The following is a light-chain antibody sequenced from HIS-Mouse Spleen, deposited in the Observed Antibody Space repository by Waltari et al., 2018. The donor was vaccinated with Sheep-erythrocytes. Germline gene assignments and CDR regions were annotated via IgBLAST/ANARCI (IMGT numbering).Light chain of an antibody. Sequence: SYELTQPPSVSVSPGQTARLTCSGDALPKQYASWYQHKPGKAPVLVIYKDSERPSGIPERFSGSSSGTTVTLTISGVQAEDEADYYCQSADSSGTWVFGGGTKLTVL. CDR1: ALPKQY. V-gene: IGLV3-25*03. CDR3: QSADSSGTWV. CDR2: KDS. J-gene: IGLJ3*02.